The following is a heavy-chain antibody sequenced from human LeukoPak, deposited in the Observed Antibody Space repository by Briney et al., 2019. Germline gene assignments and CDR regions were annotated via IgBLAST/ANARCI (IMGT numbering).Heavy chain of an antibody. CDR3: ARGPASGSNFAWFDP. Sequence: SETLYLTCAVSGGSLSHYYWSWIRQPPGKGLEWIGEINHSGSTNYNPSLKSRVTISVDMSKNQFSLELTSVTAADTAVYYCARGPASGSNFAWFDPWGQGTLVTVSS. CDR2: INHSGST. CDR1: GGSLSHYY. J-gene: IGHJ5*02. D-gene: IGHD3-10*01. V-gene: IGHV4-34*01.